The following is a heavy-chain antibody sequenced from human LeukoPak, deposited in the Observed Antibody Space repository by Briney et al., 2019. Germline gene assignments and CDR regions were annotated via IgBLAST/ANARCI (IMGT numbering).Heavy chain of an antibody. CDR3: ARAYYSTCWFPH. J-gene: IGHJ5*02. CDR2: INHSGRT. V-gene: IGHV4-34*01. D-gene: IGHD6-13*01. CDR1: GGSLSGYY. Sequence: SETLSLTCAVSGGSLSGYYWGWLRQTPGKGLEWIGEINHSGRTNYNPSPKSRVTISADTSKNQFSLALRSVTAADTAVYYCARAYYSTCWFPHWGQGALVTVSS.